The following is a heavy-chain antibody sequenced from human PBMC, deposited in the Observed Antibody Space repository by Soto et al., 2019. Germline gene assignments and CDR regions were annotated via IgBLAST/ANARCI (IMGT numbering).Heavy chain of an antibody. D-gene: IGHD3-16*01. CDR3: AQAQGAAGRFDY. V-gene: IGHV3-30*18. Sequence: QVQLVESGGGVVQPGRSLRLSCAASGFTFSSYGMHWVRHAPGKGLEWVAVISYDGSNKYYAYSVKGRFTISRDNAKNKLYLQMNSLSAEDTAVYYCAQAQGAAGRFDYWGQGTLVTVSS. CDR1: GFTFSSYG. J-gene: IGHJ4*02. CDR2: ISYDGSNK.